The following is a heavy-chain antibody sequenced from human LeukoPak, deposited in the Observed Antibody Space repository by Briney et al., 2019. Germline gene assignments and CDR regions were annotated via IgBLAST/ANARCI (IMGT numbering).Heavy chain of an antibody. D-gene: IGHD3-22*01. CDR3: ARDEGVYYYDSSGFTLDY. J-gene: IGHJ4*02. CDR1: GFTFSSYG. CDR2: IWYDGSNK. V-gene: IGHV3-33*01. Sequence: HAGRSLRLSCAASGFTFSSYGMHWVRQAPGKGLEWVAVIWYDGSNKYYADSVKGRFTISRGDSKNTLYLQMNSLRAEDTAVYYCARDEGVYYYDSSGFTLDYWGQGTLVTVSS.